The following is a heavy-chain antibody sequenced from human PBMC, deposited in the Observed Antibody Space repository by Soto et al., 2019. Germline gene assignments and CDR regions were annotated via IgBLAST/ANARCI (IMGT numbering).Heavy chain of an antibody. J-gene: IGHJ4*02. CDR1: VDSVTSGGFF. Sequence: SETLSLTCTFSVDSVTSGGFFCIWFRQHPGKVLEWIGHILDSGSSYPSPSLKSRLTLSVDTSKNQFSLTLTSVLAADTAVYYCARGNSNISNHPLFDYWGQGILVTVSS. V-gene: IGHV4-31*02. D-gene: IGHD4-4*01. CDR3: ARGNSNISNHPLFDY. CDR2: ILDSGSS.